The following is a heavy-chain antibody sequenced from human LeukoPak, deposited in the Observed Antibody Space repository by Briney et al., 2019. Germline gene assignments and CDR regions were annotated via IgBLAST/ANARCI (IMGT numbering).Heavy chain of an antibody. D-gene: IGHD1-26*01. V-gene: IGHV3-48*01. J-gene: IGHJ4*02. CDR3: AKPYSGSYPDYYFDY. CDR2: ISSSSRTI. Sequence: GGSLRLSCAASGFTFSSYSMNWVRQAPGKGLEWVSYISSSSRTIYYADSVKGRFTISRDNSKNTLYLQMNSLRAEDTAVYYCAKPYSGSYPDYYFDYWGQGTLVTVSS. CDR1: GFTFSSYS.